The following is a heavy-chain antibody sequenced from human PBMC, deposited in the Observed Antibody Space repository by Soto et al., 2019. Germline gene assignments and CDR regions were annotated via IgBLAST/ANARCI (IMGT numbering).Heavy chain of an antibody. CDR2: IYSGGST. J-gene: IGHJ4*02. CDR3: ARPRGGFEYGSSSYGSHYFAY. V-gene: IGHV3-66*04. CDR1: GFTVSSNY. Sequence: GGSLRLSCAASGFTVSSNYMGWVRQAPGKGLEWVSVIYSGGSTYYADSVKGRFTISRDNSKNTLYLQMNSLRAEDTAVYYCARPRGGFEYGSSSYGSHYFAYWGQGTLVTVSS. D-gene: IGHD6-6*01.